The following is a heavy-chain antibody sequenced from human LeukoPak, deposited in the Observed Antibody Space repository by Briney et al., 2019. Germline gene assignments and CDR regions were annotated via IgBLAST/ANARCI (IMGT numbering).Heavy chain of an antibody. V-gene: IGHV3-48*01. Sequence: GGSLRLSCAASGFTFSTYTMNWVRQPPGKGLEWVSNIATSSSTIYYADSVKGRFTISRDNAKNSLYLQVNSLRADDTAVYYCARFAAGGSYYYYMDVWGKGTTVTVPS. CDR2: IATSSSTI. CDR1: GFTFSTYT. CDR3: ARFAAGGSYYYYMDV. J-gene: IGHJ6*03. D-gene: IGHD6-25*01.